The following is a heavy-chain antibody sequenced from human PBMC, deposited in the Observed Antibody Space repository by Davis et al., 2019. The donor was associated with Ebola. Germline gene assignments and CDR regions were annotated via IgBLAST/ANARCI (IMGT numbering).Heavy chain of an antibody. Sequence: GESLKISCAASGFTFRSYNMNWVRQAPGKGLEWVSYISSSSNTIDYADSVKGRFTISRDNAKNSLYLQMNSLRDEDTAVYYCARGWELGWGQGTLVTVSS. J-gene: IGHJ4*02. D-gene: IGHD1-26*01. CDR3: ARGWELG. CDR1: GFTFRSYN. V-gene: IGHV3-48*02. CDR2: ISSSSNTI.